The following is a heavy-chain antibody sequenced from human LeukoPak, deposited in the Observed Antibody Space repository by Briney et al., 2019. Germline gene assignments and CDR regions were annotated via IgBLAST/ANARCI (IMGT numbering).Heavy chain of an antibody. CDR1: GGSISSGGYY. Sequence: PSETLSLTCTVSGGSISSGGYYWSWIRQHPGKGLEWIGYIYYSGSTYYNPSLKSRVTISVDTSKNQFSLKLNSVTAAGTAVYYCARGGSSGYLYWGQGTLVTVSS. CDR2: IYYSGST. D-gene: IGHD3-22*01. J-gene: IGHJ4*02. V-gene: IGHV4-31*03. CDR3: ARGGSSGYLY.